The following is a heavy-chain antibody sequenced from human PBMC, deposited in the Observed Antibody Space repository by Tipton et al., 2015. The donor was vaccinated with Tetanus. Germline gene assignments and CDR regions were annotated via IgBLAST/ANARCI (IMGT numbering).Heavy chain of an antibody. Sequence: TLSLTCTVSGGSIGSGGNYWSWIRQHPGKGLEWIGNIYYSGSTYYNPSLKSRVTISVDTSTNQLSLKLSSVTAADTAVYYCAKVPWEGVYANWFDPWGQGTLVTVSS. J-gene: IGHJ5*02. CDR3: AKVPWEGVYANWFDP. D-gene: IGHD2-8*01. CDR2: IYYSGST. V-gene: IGHV4-31*03. CDR1: GGSIGSGGNY.